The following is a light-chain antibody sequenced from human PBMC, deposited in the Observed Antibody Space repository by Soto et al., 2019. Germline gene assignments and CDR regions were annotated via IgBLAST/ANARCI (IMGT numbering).Light chain of an antibody. V-gene: IGKV3-15*01. CDR1: QSVSIH. J-gene: IGKJ5*01. Sequence: EVVLTQSPGTLSLSPGERATLSCRASQSVSIHLAWYQQKPGQAPRLLIYDTSTRATGVPARFSGSGSGTEFTLTISSLQSEDFAVYYCQRYSSWPPNTFGQVTRLEIK. CDR3: QRYSSWPPNT. CDR2: DTS.